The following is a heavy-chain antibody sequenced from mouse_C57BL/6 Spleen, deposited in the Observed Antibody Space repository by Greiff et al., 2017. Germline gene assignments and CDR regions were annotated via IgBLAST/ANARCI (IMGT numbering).Heavy chain of an antibody. CDR1: GYTFTSYW. J-gene: IGHJ3*01. Sequence: QVQLQQPGAELVMPGASVKLSCKASGYTFTSYWMHWVKQRPGQGLEWIGEIDPSDSYTNYNQKFKGKSTLTVDKSSSTAYMPLSSLTSEYSAVYYCASAQATSWFAYWGQGTLVTVSA. CDR2: IDPSDSYT. CDR3: ASAQATSWFAY. V-gene: IGHV1-69*01. D-gene: IGHD3-2*02.